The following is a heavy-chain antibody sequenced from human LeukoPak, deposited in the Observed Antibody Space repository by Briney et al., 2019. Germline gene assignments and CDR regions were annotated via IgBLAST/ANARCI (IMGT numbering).Heavy chain of an antibody. V-gene: IGHV3-43*01. CDR2: ISWEGQTT. J-gene: IGHJ4*02. Sequence: GGSLRLSCAASGFTFDDFAMHWVRQAPGKGLEWVSLISWEGQTTFYADSVRGRFTISRDNSKNSLYLQMNSLTTDDTAFYYCTRNTDFGPPTNYFDHWGQGPRVSVPS. CDR3: TRNTDFGPPTNYFDH. CDR1: GFTFDDFA. D-gene: IGHD3/OR15-3a*01.